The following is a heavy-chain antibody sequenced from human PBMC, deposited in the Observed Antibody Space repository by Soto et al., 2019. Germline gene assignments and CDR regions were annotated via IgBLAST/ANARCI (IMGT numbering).Heavy chain of an antibody. D-gene: IGHD4-17*01. V-gene: IGHV3-30-3*01. CDR2: ISYDGSNK. CDR3: ARDWGWDTTVASQGYYGVDV. CDR1: GFTFGVYA. Sequence: QVHLVESGGGVVQTGRSLRLSCAASGFTFGVYALHWVRQAPGKGLEWVAVISYDGSNKFYADSVKGRFTISRDNTKNTVYLQMSSLRADDGAEYYYARDWGWDTTVASQGYYGVDVWGQGTTVTVSS. J-gene: IGHJ6*02.